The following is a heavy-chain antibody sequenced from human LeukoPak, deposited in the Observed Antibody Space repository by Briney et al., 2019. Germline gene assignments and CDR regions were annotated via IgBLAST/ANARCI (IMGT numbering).Heavy chain of an antibody. Sequence: PSETLSLTCTVYGGSITSSTYFWGWVRQPPGKGLEWIGSIYYSGSTYYNPSLKSRVTISVDTSKNQFSLKLSSVTAADTAVYYCATYDYGDYTYWGQGTLSPSPQ. J-gene: IGHJ4*02. CDR3: ATYDYGDYTY. V-gene: IGHV4-39*01. D-gene: IGHD4-17*01. CDR1: GGSITSSTYF. CDR2: IYYSGST.